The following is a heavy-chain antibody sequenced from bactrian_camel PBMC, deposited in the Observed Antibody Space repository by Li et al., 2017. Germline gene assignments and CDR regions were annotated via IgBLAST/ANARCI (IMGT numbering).Heavy chain of an antibody. CDR3: AASGGQLGRWCYEFPVNWVSWLYN. D-gene: IGHD3*01. V-gene: IGHV3S42*01. CDR1: GYRYSTYC. Sequence: DVQLVESGGGSVQAGESLRLSCVVSGYRYSTYCMGWFRQVPGNEREPLASIDSDGRTSVADSVKARFTISQDGAKNTLYLHMNNLKPEDTAMYHCAASGGQLGRWCYEFPVNWVSWLYNWGQGTQVTVS. CDR2: IDSDGRT. J-gene: IGHJ4*01.